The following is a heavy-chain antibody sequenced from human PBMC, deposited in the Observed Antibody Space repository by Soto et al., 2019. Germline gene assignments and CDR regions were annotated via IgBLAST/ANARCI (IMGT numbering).Heavy chain of an antibody. Sequence: QVQLVESGGGVVQPGRSLRLSCAASGFTFSSYGMHWVRQAPGKGLEGVAVISYDGSNKYYADSVKGRFTISRDNSKNTLYLQMDSLRAEDTAVYYCEKDFIGWSETYDAFDTWGQGTMVTVSS. CDR1: GFTFSSYG. D-gene: IGHD2-15*01. CDR2: ISYDGSNK. CDR3: EKDFIGWSETYDAFDT. V-gene: IGHV3-30*18. J-gene: IGHJ3*02.